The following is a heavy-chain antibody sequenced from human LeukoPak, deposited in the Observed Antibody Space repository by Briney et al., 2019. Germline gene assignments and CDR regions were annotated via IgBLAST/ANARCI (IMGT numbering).Heavy chain of an antibody. CDR2: ISWNSGSI. CDR3: AKDSAVYSSSWIYFDY. D-gene: IGHD6-13*01. V-gene: IGHV3-9*01. J-gene: IGHJ4*02. CDR1: GFTFDDYA. Sequence: GRSLRLSCAASGFTFDDYAMPWVRQAPGKGLEWVSGISWNSGSIGYADSVKGRFTISRDNAKNSLYLQMSSLRAEDTALYYCAKDSAVYSSSWIYFDYWGQGTLVTVSS.